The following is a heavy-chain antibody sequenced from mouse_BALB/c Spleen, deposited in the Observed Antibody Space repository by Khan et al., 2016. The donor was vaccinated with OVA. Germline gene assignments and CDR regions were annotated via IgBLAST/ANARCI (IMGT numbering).Heavy chain of an antibody. D-gene: IGHD2-10*01. CDR2: INPSNIYT. CDR3: RRAGTYHGNYGAWFAY. Sequence: QVQLQQPGAELARPGASVKMSCKASGYTFTSYTIHWVKQRPGQGLEWIGYINPSNIYTNYNQKFRDKATLTADKSSRTAYIQLSSLTSEDSAVYYCRRAGTYHGNYGAWFAYWGQGTLVTVSA. V-gene: IGHV1-4*01. CDR1: GYTFTSYT. J-gene: IGHJ3*01.